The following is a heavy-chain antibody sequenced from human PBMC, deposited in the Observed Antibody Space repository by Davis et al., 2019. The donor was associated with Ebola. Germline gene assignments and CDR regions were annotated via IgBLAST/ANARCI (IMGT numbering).Heavy chain of an antibody. CDR1: GFTFDDYA. CDR3: VGRPGISMIVGDWYLDL. J-gene: IGHJ2*01. V-gene: IGHV3-9*01. D-gene: IGHD3-22*01. CDR2: FTWNSDSV. Sequence: PGGSLRLSCAASGFTFDDYAVHWVRQAPGKGLEWVSGFTWNSDSVGYADSVKGRFTVSRDNAKNSLYLQMNSLRTEDTAFYYCVGRPGISMIVGDWYLDLWGRGTLVTVSS.